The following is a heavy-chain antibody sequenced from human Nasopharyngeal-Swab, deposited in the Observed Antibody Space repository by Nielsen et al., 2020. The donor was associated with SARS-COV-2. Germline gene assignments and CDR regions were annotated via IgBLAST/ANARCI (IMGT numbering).Heavy chain of an antibody. J-gene: IGHJ6*02. CDR3: ARDSKPGGGYYSLYYYNYYGMDV. Sequence: WIRQPPGKGLDWVSSISGSGVTYHADSVKGRFNISRDISKNTLYLQMNSLGAEDTAVYYCARDSKPGGGYYSLYYYNYYGMDVWGQGTTVTVSS. V-gene: IGHV3-23*01. D-gene: IGHD3-22*01. CDR2: ISGSGVT.